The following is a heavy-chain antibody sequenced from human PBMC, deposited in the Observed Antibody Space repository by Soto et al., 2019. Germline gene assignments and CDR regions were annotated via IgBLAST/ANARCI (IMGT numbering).Heavy chain of an antibody. V-gene: IGHV4-39*07. CDR1: GGSISSSSYY. CDR2: INYSGST. J-gene: IGHJ5*02. Sequence: SETLSLTCTVSGGSISSSSYYWGWIRQPPGKGLEWIGSINYSGSTNYNPSLKSRVTISVDTSKNQFSLKLSCVAAADTAVYYCARGRYCSSTSCRHWFDPWGQGTLVTVSS. CDR3: ARGRYCSSTSCRHWFDP. D-gene: IGHD2-2*01.